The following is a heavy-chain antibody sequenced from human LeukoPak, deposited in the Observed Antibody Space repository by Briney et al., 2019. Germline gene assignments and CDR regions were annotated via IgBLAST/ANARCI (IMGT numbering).Heavy chain of an antibody. Sequence: GGSLRLSCAASGFTFDDYAMHWVRQAPGKGLEWVSGISWNSGSIGYADSVKGRFTISRDNAKNSLYLQMNSLRAEDTALYYCAKDHGRYSYGYSPFPIGGFDYWGQGTLVTVSS. J-gene: IGHJ4*02. V-gene: IGHV3-9*01. CDR3: AKDHGRYSYGYSPFPIGGFDY. CDR1: GFTFDDYA. D-gene: IGHD5-18*01. CDR2: ISWNSGSI.